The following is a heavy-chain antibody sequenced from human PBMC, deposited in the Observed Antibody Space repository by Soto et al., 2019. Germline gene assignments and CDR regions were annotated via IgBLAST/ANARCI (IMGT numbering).Heavy chain of an antibody. J-gene: IGHJ4*02. CDR1: GYTFTSYA. Sequence: ASVKVSCKASGYTFTSYAMHWVRQAPGQRLEWMGWINAGNGNTKYSQKFQGRVTITRDTSASTAYMELSSLRSEDTAVYYCAGGYSYGADFDYWGQGTLVTVSS. CDR2: INAGNGNT. D-gene: IGHD5-18*01. V-gene: IGHV1-3*01. CDR3: AGGYSYGADFDY.